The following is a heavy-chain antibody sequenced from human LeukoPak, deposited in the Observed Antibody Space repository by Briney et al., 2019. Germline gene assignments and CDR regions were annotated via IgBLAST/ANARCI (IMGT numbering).Heavy chain of an antibody. D-gene: IGHD4-17*01. CDR3: ARSDYGDHNTLYFDY. J-gene: IGHJ4*02. CDR1: GFTFSDYY. V-gene: IGHV3-11*01. CDR2: ISSSGSTI. Sequence: GGSLRLSCAASGFTFSDYYMSWIRQAPGKGLEWVSYISSSGSTIYYADSVKGRFTISRDNAKNSLYLQMNSLRAEDTAVYYCARSDYGDHNTLYFDYWGQGTLVTVSS.